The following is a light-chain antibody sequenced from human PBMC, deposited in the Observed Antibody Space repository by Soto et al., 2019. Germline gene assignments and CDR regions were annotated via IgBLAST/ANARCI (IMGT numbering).Light chain of an antibody. CDR2: GAS. Sequence: EIVMTQSPATLSVSPGERVTLSCRASQSVSSNLAWYQQKPGQSPRLLIYGASTRATGIPARFSGSGSGTEFTLTISSLQSEDFAVYYCKQYINLWTFGQGTKVEIK. J-gene: IGKJ1*01. V-gene: IGKV3-15*01. CDR3: KQYINLWT. CDR1: QSVSSN.